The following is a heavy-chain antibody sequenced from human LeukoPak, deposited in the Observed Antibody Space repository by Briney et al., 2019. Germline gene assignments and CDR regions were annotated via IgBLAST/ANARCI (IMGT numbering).Heavy chain of an antibody. V-gene: IGHV4-38-2*02. J-gene: IGHJ5*02. CDR1: GYSISSGYY. Sequence: PSETLSLTCTVSGYSISSGYYWGWIRQPPGKGLEWIGSIYHSGSTYYNPSLKSRVTISVDTSKNQFSLKLSSVTAADTAVYYCARERLWELQDNNWFDPWGQGTLVTVSS. CDR3: ARERLWELQDNNWFDP. D-gene: IGHD1-26*01. CDR2: IYHSGST.